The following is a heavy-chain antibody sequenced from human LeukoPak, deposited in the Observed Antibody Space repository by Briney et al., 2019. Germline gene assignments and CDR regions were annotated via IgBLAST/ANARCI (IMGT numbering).Heavy chain of an antibody. CDR2: IYTSGST. D-gene: IGHD1-1*01. J-gene: IGHJ5*02. Sequence: PSQTLPLTCTVSGGSITSGSYYWSWIRQPAGKGLEWIGRIYTSGSTNYNPSLKTRVTISVDTSKNQFSLKLSSVTAADTAVYYCARERNGWFDPWGQGTLVTVSS. V-gene: IGHV4-61*02. CDR3: ARERNGWFDP. CDR1: GGSITSGSYY.